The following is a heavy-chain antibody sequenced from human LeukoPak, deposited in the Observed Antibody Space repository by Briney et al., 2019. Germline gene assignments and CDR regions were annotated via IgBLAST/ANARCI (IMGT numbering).Heavy chain of an antibody. V-gene: IGHV4-61*01. CDR2: IYYSGST. CDR1: GGSVSSGSYY. CDR3: ARGQEDDAFDI. J-gene: IGHJ3*02. Sequence: PSETLSLTCTVSGGSVSSGSYYWSWIRQPPGKGLEWIGYIYYSGSTNYNPSLKSRVTISVDTSKNQFSLKLSSVTAADTAVYYCARGQEDDAFDIWGQGTMVTVSS.